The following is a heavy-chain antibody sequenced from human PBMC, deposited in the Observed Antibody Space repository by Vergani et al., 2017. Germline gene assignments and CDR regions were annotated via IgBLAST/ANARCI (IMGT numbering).Heavy chain of an antibody. Sequence: EVQLVESGGGLVQPGGSLRLSCAASGFTFDDYAMHWVRQAPGKGLEWVSSISSSSSYIYYADSGKGRFPISRNNAKNSLDLQMNSLRAEDTAVYYCATDMSSIAARSLRAGNYAFDIWGQGTMVTVSS. CDR3: ATDMSSIAARSLRAGNYAFDI. V-gene: IGHV3-21*01. CDR2: ISSSSSYI. J-gene: IGHJ3*02. D-gene: IGHD6-6*01. CDR1: GFTFDDYA.